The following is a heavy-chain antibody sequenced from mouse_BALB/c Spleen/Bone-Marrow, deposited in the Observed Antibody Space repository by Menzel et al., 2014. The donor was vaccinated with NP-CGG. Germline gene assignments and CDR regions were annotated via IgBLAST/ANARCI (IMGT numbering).Heavy chain of an antibody. CDR3: ASNYYGRSSFTY. V-gene: IGHV14-3*02. CDR2: IDPANGNT. J-gene: IGHJ3*01. D-gene: IGHD1-1*01. CDR1: GFNIKDTY. Sequence: EVQLVESGAELVKPGASVKLSCTASGFNIKDTYTHWVRQRPEQGLEWIGRIDPANGNTKYDPKFQGKATITADTSSNTAYLQLSSLTSEDTAVYYCASNYYGRSSFTYWGQGTLVTVSA.